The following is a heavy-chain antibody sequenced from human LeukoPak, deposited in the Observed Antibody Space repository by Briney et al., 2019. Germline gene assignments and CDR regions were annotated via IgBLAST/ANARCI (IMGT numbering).Heavy chain of an antibody. Sequence: SETLSLTCTVSGGSISSYYWSWIRQPPGKGLEWIAYIYYSGSTDYNPSLKSRVTISLDTSKNQFSLKLSSVTAADTAVYYCARHDPIVGTPDAFDIWGQGTMVTVSS. J-gene: IGHJ3*02. CDR1: GGSISSYY. V-gene: IGHV4-59*08. CDR2: IYYSGST. D-gene: IGHD1-26*01. CDR3: ARHDPIVGTPDAFDI.